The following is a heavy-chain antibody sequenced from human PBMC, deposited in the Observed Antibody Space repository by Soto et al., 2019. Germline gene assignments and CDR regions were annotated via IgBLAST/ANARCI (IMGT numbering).Heavy chain of an antibody. CDR3: ARLAVAAEGRPEDAFDL. CDR1: GFTFSSYA. Sequence: GGSLRLSCAASGFTFSSYAMHWVRQAPSKGLEWVAVISYDGSNKYYADSVKGRFKISRENSKNTLYLQMNSLRAEDTAVYYCARLAVAAEGRPEDAFDLWGEG. J-gene: IGHJ3*01. CDR2: ISYDGSNK. D-gene: IGHD6-19*01. V-gene: IGHV3-30-3*01.